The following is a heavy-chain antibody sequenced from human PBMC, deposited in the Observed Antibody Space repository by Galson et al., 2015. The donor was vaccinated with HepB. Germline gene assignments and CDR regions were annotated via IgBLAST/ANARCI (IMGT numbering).Heavy chain of an antibody. V-gene: IGHV3-23*01. CDR2: ISGSGGST. Sequence: SLRLSCAASGFTFSSYGMHWVRQAPGKGLEWVSAISGSGGSTYYADSVRGRFTISRDNSKNTLYLQMNSLRAEDTAVYYCAKNAGMEVVPAAMGAFDIWGQGTMVTVSS. CDR1: GFTFSSYG. D-gene: IGHD2-2*01. J-gene: IGHJ3*02. CDR3: AKNAGMEVVPAAMGAFDI.